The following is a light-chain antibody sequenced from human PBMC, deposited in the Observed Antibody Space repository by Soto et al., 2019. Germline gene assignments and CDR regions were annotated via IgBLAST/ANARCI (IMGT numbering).Light chain of an antibody. CDR2: DVS. CDR3: SSFTVSRTWV. CDR1: TSDFGIYDR. J-gene: IGLJ3*02. Sequence: QSALAQPASVSGSPGQSITISCTGTTSDFGIYDRLSWYQQHPGKAPTLMIKDVSNRPSGVSDRFSGSKSGNTASLTISGLQVEDEADNYCSSFTVSRTWVFGGGTKLTVL. V-gene: IGLV2-14*03.